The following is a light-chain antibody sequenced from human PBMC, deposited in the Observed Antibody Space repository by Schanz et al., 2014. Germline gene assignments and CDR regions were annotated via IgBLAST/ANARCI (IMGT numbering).Light chain of an antibody. J-gene: IGKJ1*01. V-gene: IGKV3-20*01. CDR1: QTVISAY. CDR2: GAS. Sequence: EIVLTQSPGTLSLSPGERATLSCRASQTVISAYFTWYQQKPGQAPRLLIYGASSRATGIPDRFSGSGSGTDFTLTISRLEPEDFAVYYCQQYSSSRWTFGQGTKVEAK. CDR3: QQYSSSRWT.